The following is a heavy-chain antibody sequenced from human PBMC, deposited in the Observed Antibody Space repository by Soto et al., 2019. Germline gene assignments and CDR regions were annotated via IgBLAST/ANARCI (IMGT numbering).Heavy chain of an antibody. J-gene: IGHJ1*01. V-gene: IGHV3-23*01. D-gene: IGHD6-19*01. CDR1: GFTFSNYS. CDR3: AREGVSGSYFQQ. CDR2: ISASGGST. Sequence: GGSLRLSCTASGFTFSNYSMNWVRQAPGKGLEWVSAISASGGSTYYADSVKGRFTISRDNAKNSLHPQMNGLRDEDTAVYSCAREGVSGSYFQQWGQGTLVTVSS.